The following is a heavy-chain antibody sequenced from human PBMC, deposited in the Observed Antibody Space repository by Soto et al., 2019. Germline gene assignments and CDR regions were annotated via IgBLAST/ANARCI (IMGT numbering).Heavy chain of an antibody. D-gene: IGHD2-2*01. J-gene: IGHJ4*02. CDR1: GFIFSSYA. Sequence: EVQLLESGGGLVQPGGSLRLSCAASGFIFSSYAMSWVRQAPGKGLEWVSLVTGTGDTAYYADSVKGRFTISRDNSKNTLSLQMNSLRAGDTAVYYCAKLSSSRIEYFDYWGQGSLVTVSS. V-gene: IGHV3-23*01. CDR2: VTGTGDTA. CDR3: AKLSSSRIEYFDY.